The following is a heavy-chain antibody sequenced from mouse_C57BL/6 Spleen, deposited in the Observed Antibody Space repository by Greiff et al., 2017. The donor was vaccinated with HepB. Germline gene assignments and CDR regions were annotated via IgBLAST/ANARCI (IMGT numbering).Heavy chain of an antibody. CDR1: GYSFTGYY. Sequence: EVQLQQSGPELVKPGASVKISCKASGYSFTGYYMNWVKQSPEKSLEWIGEINPSTGGTTYNQKFKAKATLTVDKSSSTAYMQLESLTSEDSAVYYCARSPDFDYWGQGTTLTVSS. V-gene: IGHV1-42*01. CDR2: INPSTGGT. CDR3: ARSPDFDY. J-gene: IGHJ2*01.